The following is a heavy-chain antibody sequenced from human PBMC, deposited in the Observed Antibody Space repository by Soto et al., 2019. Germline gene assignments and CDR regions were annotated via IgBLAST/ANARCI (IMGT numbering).Heavy chain of an antibody. CDR3: AHRPPGGRYKDAFDI. V-gene: IGHV2-5*01. Sequence: QITLKESGPTLVKPTQTLTLTCTFSGFSLSTSGVGVGWIRQPPGKALEWLALIYWNDDKRYSPSLKSRLTITKDTSKNQVVLTMTNMDPVDTATYYCAHRPPGGRYKDAFDIWGQGTMVTVSS. CDR1: GFSLSTSGVG. J-gene: IGHJ3*02. CDR2: IYWNDDK. D-gene: IGHD1-1*01.